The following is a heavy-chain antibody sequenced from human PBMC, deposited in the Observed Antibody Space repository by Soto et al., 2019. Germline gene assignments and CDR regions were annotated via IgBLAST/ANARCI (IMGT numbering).Heavy chain of an antibody. CDR1: GFTFSSYA. Sequence: PGGSLRLSCAASGFTFSSYAMSWFRQAPGKGLEWVSAISGSGGSTYYADSVKGRFTISRDNSKNTLYLQMNSLRAEDTAVYYCAKDLTYDFWSGFAPPYYYYGMDVWGQGTTVTVSS. D-gene: IGHD3-3*01. J-gene: IGHJ6*02. V-gene: IGHV3-23*01. CDR2: ISGSGGST. CDR3: AKDLTYDFWSGFAPPYYYYGMDV.